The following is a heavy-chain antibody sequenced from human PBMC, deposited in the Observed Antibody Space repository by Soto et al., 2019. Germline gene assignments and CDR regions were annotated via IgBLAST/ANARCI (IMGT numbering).Heavy chain of an antibody. V-gene: IGHV1-18*01. CDR2: ISAYNGNT. CDR3: ARGVGSGSYYNQYNWFDP. CDR1: GCTFTNYG. J-gene: IGHJ5*02. Sequence: ASVKVSCKASGCTFTNYGISWVRQAPGQGLEWMGWISAYNGNTKYAQKHQGRVTMTADTSTSTAYMELRSLRSDDTAVYYCARGVGSGSYYNQYNWFDPWGQGTLVTVSS. D-gene: IGHD3-10*01.